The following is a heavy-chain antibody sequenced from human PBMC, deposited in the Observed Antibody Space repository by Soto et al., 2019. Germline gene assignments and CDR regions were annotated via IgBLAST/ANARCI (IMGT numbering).Heavy chain of an antibody. V-gene: IGHV1-69*06. J-gene: IGHJ4*02. CDR2: INPIFGTP. Sequence: SSVKVSCKASGGTFSSYAISWVRQAPGQGLEWMGGINPIFGTPHYAQKYQGRVTITADTFTNTAYMELTRLTSDDTAVYFCAREGRNFDYWGQ. CDR3: AREGRNFDY. CDR1: GGTFSSYA.